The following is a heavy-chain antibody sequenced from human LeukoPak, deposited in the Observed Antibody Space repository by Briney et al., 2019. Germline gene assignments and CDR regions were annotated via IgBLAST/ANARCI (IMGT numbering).Heavy chain of an antibody. CDR3: ARRRIAARPDIGAFDI. CDR1: GYSFTSYW. D-gene: IGHD6-6*01. V-gene: IGHV5-51*01. CDR2: IYPGDSDT. Sequence: HGESLKISCKGSGYSFTSYWIGWVRQMPGKGLEWMGIIYPGDSDTRYSPSFQGQVTISADKSISTAYLQWSSLKASDTAMYYCARRRIAARPDIGAFDIWGQGTMVTVSS. J-gene: IGHJ3*02.